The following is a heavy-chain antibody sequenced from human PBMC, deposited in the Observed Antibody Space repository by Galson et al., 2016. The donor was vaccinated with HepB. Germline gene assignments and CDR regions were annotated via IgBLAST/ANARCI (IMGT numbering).Heavy chain of an antibody. CDR3: ARRHEYCPPVGCSVDY. D-gene: IGHD2/OR15-2a*01. V-gene: IGHV3-30*03. CDR2: DSMDGRRK. Sequence: SLRLSCAASGFTFSGYGMHWVRQAPGKGLEWLAADSMDGRRKFYADSVEGRFTISRDNSNNMLFLQMSSLRTDDTAIYYCARRHEYCPPVGCSVDYWGQGTLVSVSS. CDR1: GFTFSGYG. J-gene: IGHJ4*02.